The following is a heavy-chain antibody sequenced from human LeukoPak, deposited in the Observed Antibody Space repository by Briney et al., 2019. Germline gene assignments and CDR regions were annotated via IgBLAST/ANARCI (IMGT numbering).Heavy chain of an antibody. D-gene: IGHD2-15*01. Sequence: GGSLRLSCAASGITFSTYAMSWVRQAPGKGLEWVSAISGSAGSTYYADSVKGRFTISRDNSKNILYLQIHSLRAEDTAVYYCAKGKGSSSSSIDWWGQGTLVTVSS. J-gene: IGHJ4*02. CDR2: ISGSAGST. V-gene: IGHV3-23*01. CDR3: AKGKGSSSSSIDW. CDR1: GITFSTYA.